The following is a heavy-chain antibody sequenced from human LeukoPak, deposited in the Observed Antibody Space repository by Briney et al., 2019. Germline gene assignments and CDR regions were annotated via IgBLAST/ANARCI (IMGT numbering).Heavy chain of an antibody. Sequence: PSETLSLTCTVSRGSISSYYWSWIGQPPGKGLEWIGNIYDSGSTNYNPSLKSRVTISVDTSKNQCSLKSSSVTAADTAVYYCARQSISGSSLSYFDYWGQGTLVNVSS. D-gene: IGHD3-22*01. CDR2: IYDSGST. CDR1: RGSISSYY. J-gene: IGHJ4*02. V-gene: IGHV4-59*01. CDR3: ARQSISGSSLSYFDY.